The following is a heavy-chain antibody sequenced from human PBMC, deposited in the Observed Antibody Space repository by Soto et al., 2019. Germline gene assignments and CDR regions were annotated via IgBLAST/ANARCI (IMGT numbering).Heavy chain of an antibody. V-gene: IGHV1-69*05. Sequence: GASVKVSCKASGGTFSTYAIGWVRQAPGQGLEWMGGIIPIYGTVNYAQKFQGRVTVSTDTSITTTYMELSSLTSDDTAVYYCARAPLGIIVAPDFWGQGTLVTVSS. CDR3: ARAPLGIIVAPDF. J-gene: IGHJ4*02. D-gene: IGHD3-22*01. CDR1: GGTFSTYA. CDR2: IIPIYGTV.